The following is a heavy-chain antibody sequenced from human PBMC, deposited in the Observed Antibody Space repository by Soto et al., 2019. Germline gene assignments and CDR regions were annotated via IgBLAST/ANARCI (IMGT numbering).Heavy chain of an antibody. D-gene: IGHD1-26*01. V-gene: IGHV4-38-2*01. J-gene: IGHJ4*02. CDR1: NFSISSGYY. CDR3: ARTHSGSYYSVFNY. CDR2: IYRSGTT. Sequence: SGTLSLTCVVSNFSISSGYYWGWIRQSPGKGLEWIASIYRSGTTSYNPSLKSRVTISVDPSKNQFSLMLTAVTAADTAVYYCARTHSGSYYSVFNYWGRGSLVTSPQ.